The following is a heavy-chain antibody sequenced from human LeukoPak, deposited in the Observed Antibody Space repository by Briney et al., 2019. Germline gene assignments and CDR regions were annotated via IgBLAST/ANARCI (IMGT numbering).Heavy chain of an antibody. J-gene: IGHJ4*02. CDR3: ATLGYYGSGSYSTFDY. D-gene: IGHD3-10*01. V-gene: IGHV3-23*01. Sequence: TGGSTSYADSVKGRFTISRDNSKDTLYLQMNSLRADDTAVYYCATLGYYGSGSYSTFDYWGQGTLVTVSS. CDR2: TGGST.